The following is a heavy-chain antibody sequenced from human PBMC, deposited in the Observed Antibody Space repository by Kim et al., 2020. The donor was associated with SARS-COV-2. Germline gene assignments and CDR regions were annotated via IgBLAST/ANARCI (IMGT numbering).Heavy chain of an antibody. J-gene: IGHJ4*02. CDR3: ARGVYCSGGSCYLPFDY. D-gene: IGHD2-15*01. V-gene: IGHV4-34*01. Sequence: LKSRVTISVDTSKNQFSLKLSSVTAADTAVYYCARGVYCSGGSCYLPFDYWGQGILVSVSS.